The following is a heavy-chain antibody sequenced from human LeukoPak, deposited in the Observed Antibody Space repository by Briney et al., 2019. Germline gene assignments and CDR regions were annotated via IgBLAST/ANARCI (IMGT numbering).Heavy chain of an antibody. D-gene: IGHD6-13*01. CDR1: GGSISGYY. Sequence: NPSETLSLTCTVSGGSISGYYWSWIRQPPGKGLEWIAYIYYNGISNYNPSLKSRVIISVDSSKNQFSLKLTSVTAEDTAVYYCARGSPIDYSSSWYVLYYYYYGMDVWGQGTTVTVSS. CDR2: IYYNGIS. CDR3: ARGSPIDYSSSWYVLYYYYYGMDV. J-gene: IGHJ6*02. V-gene: IGHV4-59*01.